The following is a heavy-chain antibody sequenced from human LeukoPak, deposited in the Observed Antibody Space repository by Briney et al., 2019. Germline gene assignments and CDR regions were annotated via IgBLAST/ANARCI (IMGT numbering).Heavy chain of an antibody. J-gene: IGHJ5*02. CDR1: GITFGNNW. CDR2: INSDGGGA. CDR3: ARDVPHNWFDT. V-gene: IGHV3-74*01. Sequence: GGSLRLSCAASGITFGNNWMHWVRQGPGKGLVWISRINSDGGGAIYADSEKGRFTVSRDNAKNTLYLQMNSLRAEDTAVYYCARDVPHNWFDTWGQGTLVTVSS.